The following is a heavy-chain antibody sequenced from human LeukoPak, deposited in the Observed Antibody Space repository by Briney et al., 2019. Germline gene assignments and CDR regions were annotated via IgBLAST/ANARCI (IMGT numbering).Heavy chain of an antibody. J-gene: IGHJ4*02. V-gene: IGHV3-21*01. CDR2: ISSSSSYI. Sequence: GGSLRLSCAASGFTFSSYSMNWVRQAPGKGLEWVSSISSSSSYIYYADSVKGRFTISRDNAKNSLYLQMNSLRAEDTAVYSCAKDSGWELLGGGYFDSWGQGTLVTVSS. D-gene: IGHD1-26*01. CDR1: GFTFSSYS. CDR3: AKDSGWELLGGGYFDS.